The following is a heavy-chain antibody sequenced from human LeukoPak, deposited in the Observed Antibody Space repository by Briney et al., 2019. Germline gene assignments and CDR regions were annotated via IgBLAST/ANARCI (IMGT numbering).Heavy chain of an antibody. J-gene: IGHJ4*02. CDR3: ARAVSYYYDSSGLFPGY. V-gene: IGHV1-46*01. D-gene: IGHD3-22*01. CDR2: INPSGGST. Sequence: ASVKVSCKASGYTFTSYYMRWVRQAPGQGLEWMGIINPSGGSTSYAQKFQGRVTMTRDMSTSTVYMELSSLRSGDTAVYYCARAVSYYYDSSGLFPGYWGQGTLVTVSS. CDR1: GYTFTSYY.